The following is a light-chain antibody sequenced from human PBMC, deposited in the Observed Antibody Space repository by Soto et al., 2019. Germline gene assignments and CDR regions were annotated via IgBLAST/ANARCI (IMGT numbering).Light chain of an antibody. J-gene: IGKJ2*01. Sequence: EIVMTQSPATLSVSPGERATLSCSASQSVSSNVAWYQQIPGQTPRLLIYGASTRATGIPVRFSGSGSGTEFTLTISSLQSEDFAVYYCHQYDDGPYTFGQGTKVDIK. CDR3: HQYDDGPYT. V-gene: IGKV3-15*01. CDR1: QSVSSN. CDR2: GAS.